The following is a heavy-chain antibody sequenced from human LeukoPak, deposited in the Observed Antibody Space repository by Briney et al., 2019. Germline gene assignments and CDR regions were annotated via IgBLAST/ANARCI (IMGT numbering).Heavy chain of an antibody. J-gene: IGHJ4*02. CDR3: ARGLSQAAAGDY. D-gene: IGHD6-13*01. CDR1: GGSISSYY. Sequence: PSDTLSLTCTVSGGSISSYYWSWMRQPPGKALEWIGYIYYSGSTNYNPSLKSRVTISVDTSKNQFSLKLSSVTAADTAVYYCARGLSQAAAGDYWGQGTLVTVSS. CDR2: IYYSGST. V-gene: IGHV4-59*07.